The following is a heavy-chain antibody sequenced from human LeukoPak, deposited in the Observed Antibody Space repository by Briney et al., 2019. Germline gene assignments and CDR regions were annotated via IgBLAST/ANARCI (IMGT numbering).Heavy chain of an antibody. CDR3: TRAPYYYESSGYSHY. Sequence: SVKVSCKASGGTFSSYAISWVRQAPGQGLEWMGGIIPIFGTANYAQKFQGRVTITADKSTSTAYMELSSLRSEDTAVYYCTRAPYYYESSGYSHYWGQGTLVTVSS. D-gene: IGHD3-22*01. J-gene: IGHJ4*02. CDR1: GGTFSSYA. V-gene: IGHV1-69*06. CDR2: IIPIFGTA.